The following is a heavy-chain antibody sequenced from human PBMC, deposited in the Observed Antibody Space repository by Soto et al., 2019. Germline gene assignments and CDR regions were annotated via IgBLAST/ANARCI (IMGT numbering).Heavy chain of an antibody. J-gene: IGHJ4*02. CDR2: VNPGGIT. D-gene: IGHD2-21*01. V-gene: IGHV4-34*01. Sequence: PSETLSLTCAVYGGSLSGYYWTWIRQPPGKGLEWIGEVNPGGITNYSPSVKSRLTISLDTSKKQVSLKMTSVTAADTAVYYCGRVGIKMANQSIDFWGQGTLVTVSS. CDR3: GRVGIKMANQSIDF. CDR1: GGSLSGYY.